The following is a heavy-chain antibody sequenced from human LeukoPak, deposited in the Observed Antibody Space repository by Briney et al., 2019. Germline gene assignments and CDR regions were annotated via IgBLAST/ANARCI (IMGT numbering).Heavy chain of an antibody. CDR2: IYYSGST. V-gene: IGHV4-59*12. CDR3: ARERYSIMRAGVDV. J-gene: IGHJ6*02. D-gene: IGHD4-11*01. CDR1: GGSISSYY. Sequence: SETLSLTCTVSGGSISSYYWSWIRQPPGKGLEWIGYIYYSGSTNYNPSLKSRVTISVDTSKNQFSLKLSSVTAADTAVYYCARERYSIMRAGVDVWGQGTTVTVSS.